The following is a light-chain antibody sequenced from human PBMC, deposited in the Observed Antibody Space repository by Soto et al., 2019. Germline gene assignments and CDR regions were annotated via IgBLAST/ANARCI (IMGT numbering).Light chain of an antibody. CDR2: DVS. V-gene: IGLV2-11*01. Sequence: QSALTQPRSVSGSPGQSVTISCTGTSSDVGGYNYVSWYQQHPGKAPKLMIYDVSKRPAGGPDRFSGSKSGNTASLTISGLQAEDEADYYCWSYLGSYTLVFGGGTKLTVL. J-gene: IGLJ2*01. CDR3: WSYLGSYTLV. CDR1: SSDVGGYNY.